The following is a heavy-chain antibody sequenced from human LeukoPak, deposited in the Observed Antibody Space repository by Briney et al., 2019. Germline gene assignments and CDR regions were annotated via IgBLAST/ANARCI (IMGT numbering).Heavy chain of an antibody. Sequence: GGSLRLSCAASEFTFTNYWMHWVRQAPGEGLVWVSRIDNDGSDSIYADSVKGRFTISRDNAKNTVYLQMNGLRADDTAVYYCARGGYHHGFDIWGQGTMDIVSS. V-gene: IGHV3-74*01. CDR1: EFTFTNYW. J-gene: IGHJ3*02. CDR2: IDNDGSDS. D-gene: IGHD1-14*01. CDR3: ARGGYHHGFDI.